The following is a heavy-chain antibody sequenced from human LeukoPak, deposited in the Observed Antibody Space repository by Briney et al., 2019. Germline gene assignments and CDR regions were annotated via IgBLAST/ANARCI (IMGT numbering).Heavy chain of an antibody. V-gene: IGHV3-21*01. CDR3: ARAVGWLNDY. J-gene: IGHJ4*02. CDR2: ISSSSSYI. CDR1: GFTFSSYS. D-gene: IGHD5-24*01. Sequence: GGSLRLSCAASGFTFSSYSMNWVRQPPGKGLEWVSSISSSSSYIYYADSVKGRFTISRDNAKNSLYLQMNSLRAEDTAVYYCARAVGWLNDYWGQGSLVTVSS.